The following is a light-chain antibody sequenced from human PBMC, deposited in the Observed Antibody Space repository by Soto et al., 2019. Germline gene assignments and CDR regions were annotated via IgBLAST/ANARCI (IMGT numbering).Light chain of an antibody. CDR3: TSYTGSGPWV. J-gene: IGLJ3*02. V-gene: IGLV2-14*01. CDR2: EVN. Sequence: QSALTQPASVSGSPGQSITISCTGTSGDVGGYNYVSWYQLDPGKAPKLIIYEVNNRPSGVSNRFSGSKSGNTASLTISGLQAEDGADYYCTSYTGSGPWVFGGGTTLTVL. CDR1: SGDVGGYNY.